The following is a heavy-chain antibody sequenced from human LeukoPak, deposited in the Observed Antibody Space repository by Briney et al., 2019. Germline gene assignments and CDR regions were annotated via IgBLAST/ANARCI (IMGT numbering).Heavy chain of an antibody. D-gene: IGHD3-16*02. CDR2: IIPMFGTA. V-gene: IGHV1-69*13. Sequence: SVKVSCKTSGGTFSTSAISWVRQAPGQGLEWMGGIIPMFGTADYAQKFQGRVTITADESTTTAYMDLSSLRSEDTTVYYCARGSGDYVWGSYRPIHLDSWGQGTLVTVSS. CDR3: ARGSGDYVWGSYRPIHLDS. CDR1: GGTFSTSA. J-gene: IGHJ4*02.